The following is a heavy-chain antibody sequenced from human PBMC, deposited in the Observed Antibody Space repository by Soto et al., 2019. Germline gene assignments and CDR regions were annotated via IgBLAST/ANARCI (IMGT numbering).Heavy chain of an antibody. CDR3: TTVVTTYAYYFDY. J-gene: IGHJ4*02. D-gene: IGHD4-17*01. V-gene: IGHV3-15*01. CDR2: IKSKTDGRTT. CDR1: GFTFSNAW. Sequence: EVQLVESGGGLVKPGGSLRLSCAASGFTFSNAWMSWVRQAPGKGLEWVGRIKSKTDGRTTDYAAPVKGRFTISRDDSKNTLYLQMNSLKTEDTAVYYCTTVVTTYAYYFDYWGQGTLVTVSS.